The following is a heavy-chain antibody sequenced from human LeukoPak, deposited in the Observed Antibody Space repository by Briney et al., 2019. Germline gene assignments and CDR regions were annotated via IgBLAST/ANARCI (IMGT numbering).Heavy chain of an antibody. CDR3: AKQHVEGSSSWYFGRTKGWLDP. D-gene: IGHD6-13*01. CDR1: RFTFSTYW. Sequence: PGGSLRLSCAASRFTFSTYWMSWVRQAPGKGLEWVSTISGSGGNTFYADSMKGRFTISRDNSRNTLYLQMNSLRAEDTAVYYCAKQHVEGSSSWYFGRTKGWLDPWGQGTLVTVSS. V-gene: IGHV3-23*01. J-gene: IGHJ5*02. CDR2: ISGSGGNT.